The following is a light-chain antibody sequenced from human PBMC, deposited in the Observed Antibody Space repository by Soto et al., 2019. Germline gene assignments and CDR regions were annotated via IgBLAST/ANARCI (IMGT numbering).Light chain of an antibody. CDR3: QQTYTCPVT. CDR2: AAS. Sequence: DIQMTQSPSSLSASVPDRLTVACRASQYVSPELAWYQHKPGQVPELLIYAASTLQSGVPSRFSGSGSGTDFTLTISTLQPEDFATYYCQQTYTCPVTFGQRTKVDIK. CDR1: QYVSPE. J-gene: IGKJ1*01. V-gene: IGKV1-27*01.